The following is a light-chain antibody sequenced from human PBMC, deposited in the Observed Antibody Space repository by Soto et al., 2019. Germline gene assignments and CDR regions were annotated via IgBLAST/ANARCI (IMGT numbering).Light chain of an antibody. J-gene: IGKJ5*01. CDR2: GAS. CDR3: QQYYDWPIT. CDR1: QSVSSY. Sequence: EIVLTQSPGTLSLSPGERATLSCRASQSVSSYLAWYQQKPGQPPRLLIFGASNRATGIPDRFSGSGSGTEFTLTISSLQSEDFAVYYCQQYYDWPITFGQGTRLEIK. V-gene: IGKV3D-15*01.